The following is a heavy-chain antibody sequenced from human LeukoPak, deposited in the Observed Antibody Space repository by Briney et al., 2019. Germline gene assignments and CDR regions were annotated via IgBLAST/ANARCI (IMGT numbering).Heavy chain of an antibody. Sequence: GESLKISCKGSGYSFTSYWIGWVRQMPGKGLEWMGIIYPGDSDTRYSPSFQGQVTISADKSISTAYPQWSSLKASDTAMYYCARLNLVWRGDWGSVYYWGQGTLVTVSS. CDR1: GYSFTSYW. V-gene: IGHV5-51*01. CDR3: ARLNLVWRGDWGSVYY. D-gene: IGHD7-27*01. J-gene: IGHJ4*02. CDR2: IYPGDSDT.